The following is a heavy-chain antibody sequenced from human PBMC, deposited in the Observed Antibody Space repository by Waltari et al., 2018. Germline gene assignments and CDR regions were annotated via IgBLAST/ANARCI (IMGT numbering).Heavy chain of an antibody. CDR2: ISGSGGST. CDR3: AKLIVGATTVDY. J-gene: IGHJ4*02. V-gene: IGHV3-23*01. Sequence: EVQLLESGGGLVQPGGSLRLSCAASGFTFSSYAMSWVRQAPGKGLEWVSAISGSGGSTYYADSVKGRCTISRDNSKNTLYLQMNSLRAEDTAVYYCAKLIVGATTVDYWGQGTLVTVSS. CDR1: GFTFSSYA. D-gene: IGHD1-26*01.